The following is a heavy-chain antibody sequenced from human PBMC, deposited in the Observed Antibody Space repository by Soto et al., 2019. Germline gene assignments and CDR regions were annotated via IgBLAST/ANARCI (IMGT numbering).Heavy chain of an antibody. D-gene: IGHD3-10*01. Sequence: SETLSLTCTVSGGSISSYYWSWIRQPPGKGLEWIGYIYYSGSTNYNPSLKSRVTISVDTSKNQFSLKLSSVTAADTAVYYCARHGFGEPLDPCGQGTLVTVSS. J-gene: IGHJ5*02. CDR3: ARHGFGEPLDP. CDR2: IYYSGST. CDR1: GGSISSYY. V-gene: IGHV4-59*08.